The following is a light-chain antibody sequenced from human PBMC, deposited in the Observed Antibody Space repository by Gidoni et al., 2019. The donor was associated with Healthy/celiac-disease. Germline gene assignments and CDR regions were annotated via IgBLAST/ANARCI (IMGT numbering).Light chain of an antibody. CDR2: KDS. CDR1: ALPKQY. Sequence: SYELTQPPSASVSPGQTARITCSGDALPKQYAYWYLQKPGQAPVLVLYKDSERPSGIPERFSGSSSGTTFTLTISGVQAEDEADYYCQSADSSGTYVFGTGTKVTVL. J-gene: IGLJ1*01. CDR3: QSADSSGTYV. V-gene: IGLV3-25*03.